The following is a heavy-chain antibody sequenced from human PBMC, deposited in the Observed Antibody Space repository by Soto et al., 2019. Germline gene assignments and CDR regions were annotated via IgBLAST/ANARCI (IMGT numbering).Heavy chain of an antibody. V-gene: IGHV4-59*01. CDR2: IYYSGST. Sequence: QVQLQESGPGLVKPSETLSLTCTVSGGSISSYYWSWIRQPPGKGLEWIGYIYYSGSTNYNPSLKSRVTISVDTSKNQFSLKLSSVTAADTAVYYCARATKGERYSSGWDPHDAFDIWGQGTMVTVSS. J-gene: IGHJ3*02. CDR1: GGSISSYY. D-gene: IGHD6-19*01. CDR3: ARATKGERYSSGWDPHDAFDI.